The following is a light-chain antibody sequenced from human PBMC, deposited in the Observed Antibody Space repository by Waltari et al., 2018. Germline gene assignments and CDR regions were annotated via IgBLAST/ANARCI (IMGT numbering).Light chain of an antibody. J-gene: IGLJ3*02. CDR1: TSDVGGYNS. CDR2: NVS. Sequence: QSALTQPASVSGSPGQSITISCTGTTSDVGGYNSVPWYQQHPGKAPKLMIHNVSNRPSGVSNRFSGSKSGNTASLTISGLQAEDEAVYYCSSYTSTNTFGLFGGGTKLTVL. CDR3: SSYTSTNTFGL. V-gene: IGLV2-14*03.